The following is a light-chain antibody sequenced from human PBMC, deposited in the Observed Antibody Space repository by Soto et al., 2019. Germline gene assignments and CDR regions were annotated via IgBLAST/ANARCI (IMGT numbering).Light chain of an antibody. Sequence: QSALTQPASVSGSPGQSITISCTGTSSDIGHYDYVSWYQQHPGKAPKLMIYEGSKRPSGVSNRFSGSKSGNTASLTISGLQAEDEADYYCDSYTSSRAYVFGIGTKVTVL. CDR2: EGS. V-gene: IGLV2-14*01. CDR1: SSDIGHYDY. CDR3: DSYTSSRAYV. J-gene: IGLJ1*01.